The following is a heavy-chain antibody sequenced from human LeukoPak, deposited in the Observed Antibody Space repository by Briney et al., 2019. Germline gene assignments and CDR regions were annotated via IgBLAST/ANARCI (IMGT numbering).Heavy chain of an antibody. J-gene: IGHJ4*02. Sequence: SQTLSLTCAISGDSVSSNSATWNWIRQSPSRGLEWLGRTYYRSQWHNDYAVSVKSRININPDTSKNQFSLQLNSVTPEDTAVYYCARVGGSGWYAFDYWGQGTLVTVSS. CDR2: TYYRSQWHN. CDR3: ARVGGSGWYAFDY. D-gene: IGHD6-19*01. CDR1: GDSVSSNSAT. V-gene: IGHV6-1*01.